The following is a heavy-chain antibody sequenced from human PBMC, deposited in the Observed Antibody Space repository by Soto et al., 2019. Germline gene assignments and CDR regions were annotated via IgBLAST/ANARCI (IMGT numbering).Heavy chain of an antibody. CDR1: GLTISGKKY. CDR3: ATWHEREHAFDV. J-gene: IGHJ3*01. V-gene: IGHV3-53*01. D-gene: IGHD1-1*01. Sequence: DVHLVESGGGLIQPGESLRLSCAAFGLTISGKKYVAWVRQAPGNGLEWVSAIYDVDGSFYADSVTGRFTNSSDSSKTTVYLQMDDLRYDDTAVYYCATWHEREHAFDVWGQGTTVTISS. CDR2: IYDVDGS.